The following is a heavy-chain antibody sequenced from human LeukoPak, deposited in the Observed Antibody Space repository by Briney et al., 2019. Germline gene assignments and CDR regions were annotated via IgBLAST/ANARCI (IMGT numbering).Heavy chain of an antibody. Sequence: PSETLSLTCTFSGGSISSDSYYWSWIRQPAGKGLEWIGHIYTSGSTNYNPSLKSRVTISVDTSKNQFSLKLSSVTAADTAVYYCAREHCSGGSCYSIYYYYYMDVWGKGTTVTVSS. J-gene: IGHJ6*03. CDR2: IYTSGST. V-gene: IGHV4-61*09. D-gene: IGHD2-15*01. CDR1: GGSISSDSYY. CDR3: AREHCSGGSCYSIYYYYYMDV.